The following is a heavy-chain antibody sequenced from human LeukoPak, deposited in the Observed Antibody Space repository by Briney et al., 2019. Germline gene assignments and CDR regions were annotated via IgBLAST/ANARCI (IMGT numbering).Heavy chain of an antibody. CDR1: GGSFSGYY. CDR3: VRAQGRRPLNFDY. V-gene: IGHV4-34*01. CDR2: INHSGST. Sequence: SETLSLTCAVYGGSFSGYYWSWIRQPPGKGLEWIGEINHSGSTNYNPSLKSRVTISVDTSKNQFSLKLSSVTAADTAVYYCVRAQGRRPLNFDYWGQGTLVTVSS. J-gene: IGHJ4*02.